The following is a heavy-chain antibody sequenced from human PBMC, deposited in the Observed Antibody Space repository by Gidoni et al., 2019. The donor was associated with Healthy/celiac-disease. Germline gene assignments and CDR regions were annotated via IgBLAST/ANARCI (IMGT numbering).Heavy chain of an antibody. Sequence: QLQLQESGPGLVKPSETLSLTCTVSGGSISSSSYYWGWIRQPPGKGLAWIGSIYYSGSTYYNPSLKSRVTISVDTSKNQFSLKLSSVTAADTAVYYCARHGYCSSTSCYTSWFDPWGQGTLVTVSS. CDR3: ARHGYCSSTSCYTSWFDP. D-gene: IGHD2-2*02. J-gene: IGHJ5*02. CDR2: IYYSGST. CDR1: GGSISSSSYY. V-gene: IGHV4-39*01.